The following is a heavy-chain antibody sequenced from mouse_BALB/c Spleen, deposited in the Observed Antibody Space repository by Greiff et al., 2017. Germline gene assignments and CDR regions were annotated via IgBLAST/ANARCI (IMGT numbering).Heavy chain of an antibody. D-gene: IGHD2-14*01. CDR2: INPSNGGT. CDR1: GYTFTSYY. J-gene: IGHJ3*01. Sequence: QVQLQQSGAELVKPGASVKLSCKASGYTFTSYYMYWVKQRPGQGLEWIGEINPSNGGTNFNEKFKSKATLTVDKSSSTAYMQLSSLTSEDSAVYYCTRDYYRYGAWFAYWGQGTLVTVSA. CDR3: TRDYYRYGAWFAY. V-gene: IGHV1S81*02.